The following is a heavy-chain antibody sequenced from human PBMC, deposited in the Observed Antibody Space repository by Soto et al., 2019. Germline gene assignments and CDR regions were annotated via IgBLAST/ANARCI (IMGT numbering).Heavy chain of an antibody. J-gene: IGHJ4*02. CDR2: ISYDGSNK. CDR1: GFTFSSYG. Sequence: GGSLRLSCAASGFTFSSYGMHWVRQAPGKGLEWVAVISYDGSNKYYADSVKGRFTISRDNSKNTLYLQMNSLRAEDTAVYYCAKDERAPQDYWGQGTLVTVSS. V-gene: IGHV3-30*18. CDR3: AKDERAPQDY.